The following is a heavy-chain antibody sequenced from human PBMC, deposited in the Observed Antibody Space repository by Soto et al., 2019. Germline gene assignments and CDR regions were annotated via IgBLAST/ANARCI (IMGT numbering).Heavy chain of an antibody. CDR3: SGGVGDAI. Sequence: ESGGGLVQLGGSLRLTCAVSGFSFRSDWMNWVRQAPGKGLEWVGHTNQDGSEKYYLDSVKGRFTIFRDNAKNSLYLQMNSLRAEDTAVYYCSGGVGDAIWGQGTLVTVSS. J-gene: IGHJ4*02. CDR2: TNQDGSEK. D-gene: IGHD1-26*01. CDR1: GFSFRSDW. V-gene: IGHV3-7*04.